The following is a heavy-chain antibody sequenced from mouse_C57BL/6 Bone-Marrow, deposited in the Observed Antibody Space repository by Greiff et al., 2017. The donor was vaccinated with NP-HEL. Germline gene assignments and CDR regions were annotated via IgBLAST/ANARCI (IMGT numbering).Heavy chain of an antibody. Sequence: VQLQQSGPVLVKPGASVKMSCKASGYTFTDYYMNWVKQSHGKSLEWIGVINPYNGGTSYNQKFKGKATLTVDKSSSTAYMELNSLTSEDSAVYYCARGNWEGSWFADWGQGTLVTVSA. V-gene: IGHV1-19*01. CDR2: INPYNGGT. CDR3: ARGNWEGSWFAD. CDR1: GYTFTDYY. D-gene: IGHD4-1*01. J-gene: IGHJ3*01.